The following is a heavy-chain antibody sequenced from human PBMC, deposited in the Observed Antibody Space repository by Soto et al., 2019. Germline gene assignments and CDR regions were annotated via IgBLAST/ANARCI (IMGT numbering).Heavy chain of an antibody. CDR1: GFTFNNYA. Sequence: EVQLLESAGGLVQPGGSLRLSCAASGFTFNNYAMTWVRQAPGKGLECVSAISGGGDTTSYADSVKGRFTVSRDGSKNTLYLQMSSLRAEDTALYYCAKGRGGSGSLTPRVDFWGQGTLVTVSS. D-gene: IGHD3-10*01. CDR2: ISGGGDTT. V-gene: IGHV3-23*01. CDR3: AKGRGGSGSLTPRVDF. J-gene: IGHJ4*02.